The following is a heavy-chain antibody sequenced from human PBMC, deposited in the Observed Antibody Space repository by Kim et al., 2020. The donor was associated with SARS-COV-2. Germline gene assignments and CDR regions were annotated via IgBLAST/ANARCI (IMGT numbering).Heavy chain of an antibody. CDR3: ASVAISMVRGVIIKAHA. J-gene: IGHJ3*01. V-gene: IGHV3-21*04. CDR1: GFTFSSYC. CDR2: ISSSSSSI. D-gene: IGHD3-10*01. Sequence: GGSLRLSCAASGFTFSSYCMNWVRQAPGKGLEWVSSISSSSSSIYDADAEKGRITIPRDNAKNSLYQQMNMMAAEDTVVYYCASVAISMVRGVIIKAHA.